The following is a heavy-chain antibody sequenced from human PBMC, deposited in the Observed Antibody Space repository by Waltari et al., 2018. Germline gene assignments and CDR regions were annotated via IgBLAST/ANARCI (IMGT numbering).Heavy chain of an antibody. D-gene: IGHD3-16*01. CDR1: GFFVSSNY. Sequence: EVQLVESGGALIQPGGSLRLSCAVSGFFVSSNYMTWVRQAPGKGRGWVSVFHIEYNEGNTHDADSWKGRLTISMDSSKNTVYLQLNNVRAEDTAVYVCARDRRYAHSRGYFDYWGRGTLVTVSA. CDR2: FHIEYNEGNT. V-gene: IGHV3-53*01. CDR3: ARDRRYAHSRGYFDY. J-gene: IGHJ4*02.